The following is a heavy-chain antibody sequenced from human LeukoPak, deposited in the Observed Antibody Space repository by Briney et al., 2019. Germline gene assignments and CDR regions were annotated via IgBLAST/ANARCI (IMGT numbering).Heavy chain of an antibody. V-gene: IGHV3-11*04. Sequence: SGGSLRLSCAASGFTFSDSYMTWIRQAPGKGLEWVSFISNTGDSIYYADSVKGRFTTSRDNAKSSLSLQMNSLRAEDTAVYYCGRGHWGLDYRGQGALVTVSS. J-gene: IGHJ4*02. CDR1: GFTFSDSY. CDR2: ISNTGDSI. D-gene: IGHD7-27*01. CDR3: GRGHWGLDY.